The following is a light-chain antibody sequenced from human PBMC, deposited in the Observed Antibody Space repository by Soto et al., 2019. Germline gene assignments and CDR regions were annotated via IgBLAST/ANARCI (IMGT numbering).Light chain of an antibody. CDR3: CSYAGSYTYV. CDR2: EVG. CDR1: NSDIGAYNH. Sequence: QSVLTQPPSASGSPGQSVTISCTGSNSDIGAYNHVSWYQQHLGKAPKLIIYEVGERPSGVPDRFSGSKSGDTASLTVSGLQAEDEADYYCCSYAGSYTYVFGTGTKVTVL. V-gene: IGLV2-8*01. J-gene: IGLJ1*01.